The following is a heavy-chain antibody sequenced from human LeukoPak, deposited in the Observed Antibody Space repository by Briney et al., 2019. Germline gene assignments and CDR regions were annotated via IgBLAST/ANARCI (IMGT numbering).Heavy chain of an antibody. CDR1: GFTFSSYA. J-gene: IGHJ4*02. D-gene: IGHD2-2*01. Sequence: GGSLRLSCAASGFTFSSYAMSWVRQAPGKGLEWVSAISGSGGSTYYADSVKGRFTISRDNSKHTLYLQMNSLRAEDTAVYYCAKAHSAYCSSTSCYAGFDYWGQGTLVTVSS. CDR3: AKAHSAYCSSTSCYAGFDY. CDR2: ISGSGGST. V-gene: IGHV3-23*01.